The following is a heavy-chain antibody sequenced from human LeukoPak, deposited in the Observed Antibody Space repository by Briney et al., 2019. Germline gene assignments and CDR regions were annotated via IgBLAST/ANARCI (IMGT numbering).Heavy chain of an antibody. J-gene: IGHJ4*02. CDR1: GFAFSAYA. CDR2: ISYDGSNK. CDR3: AKDRGGYSGSYFNY. V-gene: IGHV3-30*04. Sequence: PGGSLRLSCTASGFAFSAYAMHWLRQAPGKGLEWVAVISYDGSNKYYADSVKGRFTISRDNSKNTLYLQMNSLRAEDTAVYYCAKDRGGYSGSYFNYWGQGTLVTVSS. D-gene: IGHD1-26*01.